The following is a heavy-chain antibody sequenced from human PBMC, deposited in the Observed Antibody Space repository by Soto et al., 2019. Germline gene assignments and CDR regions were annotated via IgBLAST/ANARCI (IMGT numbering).Heavy chain of an antibody. CDR2: ISSSSSAI. J-gene: IGHJ6*03. V-gene: IGHV3-48*01. Sequence: EVQLVESGGGLVPPGGPLRLSCSASGFSISGYALNWVRQAPGKGPEWVSYISSSSSAIDYAGSVKGRFSISRDNGKNSLYLQMNSLRAEDTAVYYCVRDLSRGSNFYYYMDVWGKGTTVTVSS. CDR3: VRDLSRGSNFYYYMDV. CDR1: GFSISGYA. D-gene: IGHD3-22*01.